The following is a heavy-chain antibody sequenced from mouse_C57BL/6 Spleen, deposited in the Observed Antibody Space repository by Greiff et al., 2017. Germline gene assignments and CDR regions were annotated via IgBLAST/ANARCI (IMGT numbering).Heavy chain of an antibody. CDR2: INPSSGYT. J-gene: IGHJ4*01. V-gene: IGHV1-4*01. Sequence: QVQLQQSGAELARPGASVKMSCTASGYTFTSYTMHWVKQRPGPGLEWIGYINPSSGYTKYNQKFKDKATLTADKSSSTAYMQLSSLTSEDSAVYYCARSGGSYALGYWGQGTSVTVSS. D-gene: IGHD1-1*02. CDR1: GYTFTSYT. CDR3: ARSGGSYALGY.